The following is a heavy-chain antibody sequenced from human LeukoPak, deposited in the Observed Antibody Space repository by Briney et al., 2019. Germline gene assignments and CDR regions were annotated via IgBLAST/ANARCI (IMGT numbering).Heavy chain of an antibody. CDR1: RLTLSPHW. CDR3: ARDRRITIFGVVVE. D-gene: IGHD3-3*01. CDR2: IKQDGSEK. V-gene: IGHV3-7*01. Sequence: PGGSLRLSCAASRLTLSPHWMSWVRQAPGKGLEWLASIKQDGSEKYYVDSVKGRFTISRDNAKNSLYLQMNSLRAEDTAVYYCARDRRITIFGVVVEWGQGTLVTVSS. J-gene: IGHJ4*02.